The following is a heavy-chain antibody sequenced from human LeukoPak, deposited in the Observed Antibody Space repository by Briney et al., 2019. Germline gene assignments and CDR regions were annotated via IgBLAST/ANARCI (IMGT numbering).Heavy chain of an antibody. J-gene: IGHJ4*02. Sequence: SVKVSCKASGGTFSSYAISWVRQAPGQGLEWMGGIIPIFGTANYAQKFQGRVTITADKSTSTAYMELSSLRSEDTAVYYCARDLNAGPNYYDSSGYSYWGQGTLVTVSS. V-gene: IGHV1-69*06. CDR2: IIPIFGTA. CDR3: ARDLNAGPNYYDSSGYSY. CDR1: GGTFSSYA. D-gene: IGHD3-22*01.